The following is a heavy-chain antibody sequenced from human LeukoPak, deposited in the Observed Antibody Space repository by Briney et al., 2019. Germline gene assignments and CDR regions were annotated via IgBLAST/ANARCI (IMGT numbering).Heavy chain of an antibody. CDR1: GFTFSSYG. CDR2: ISYDGSNK. Sequence: GGSLRLSCAASGFTFSSYGMHWVRQAPGKGLEWVAVISYDGSNKYYADSVKGRFTISRDNSKNTLYLQMNSLRAEDTAVYYCAKDVSYGFGDAFDIWGQGTMVTVSS. D-gene: IGHD5-18*01. V-gene: IGHV3-30*18. J-gene: IGHJ3*02. CDR3: AKDVSYGFGDAFDI.